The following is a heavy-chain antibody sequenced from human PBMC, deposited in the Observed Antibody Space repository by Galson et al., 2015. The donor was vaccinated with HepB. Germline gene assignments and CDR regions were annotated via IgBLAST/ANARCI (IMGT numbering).Heavy chain of an antibody. CDR2: ISYDGSNK. CDR1: GFTFSSYG. Sequence: SLRLSCAASGFTFSSYGMHWVRQAPGKGLEWVAVISYDGSNKYYADSVKGRFTISRDNSKNTLYLQMNSLRAEDTAVYYCAKPEGGGSGWQWGVDYWGQGTLVTVSS. J-gene: IGHJ4*02. D-gene: IGHD6-19*01. CDR3: AKPEGGGSGWQWGVDY. V-gene: IGHV3-30*18.